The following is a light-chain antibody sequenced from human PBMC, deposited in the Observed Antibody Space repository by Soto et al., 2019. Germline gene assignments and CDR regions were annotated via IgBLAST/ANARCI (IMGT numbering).Light chain of an antibody. CDR1: SSDVGGYNY. CDR3: SSYTSSSTPFV. Sequence: QSVLTQPASVSGSPGHSITISCTGTSSDVGGYNYVSWYQQHPGKAPKLMIYEVSNRPSGVSNRFSGSKSGNTASLTISGLQAEDEADYYCSSYTSSSTPFVFGTGTKVTVL. CDR2: EVS. V-gene: IGLV2-14*01. J-gene: IGLJ1*01.